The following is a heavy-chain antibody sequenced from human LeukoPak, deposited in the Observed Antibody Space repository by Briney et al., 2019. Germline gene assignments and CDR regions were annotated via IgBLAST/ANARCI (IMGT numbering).Heavy chain of an antibody. CDR3: ARDAYYYDRSEDSGFVGY. CDR2: ISAYNGNT. D-gene: IGHD3-22*01. J-gene: IGHJ4*02. CDR1: GSTFTSYG. V-gene: IGHV1-18*01. Sequence: ASVKVSCKASGSTFTSYGISWVRQAPGQGLEWMGWISAYNGNTNYAQKLQGRVTMTTDTSTSTAYMELRSLRSDDTAVDYCARDAYYYDRSEDSGFVGYWGQGTLVTVSS.